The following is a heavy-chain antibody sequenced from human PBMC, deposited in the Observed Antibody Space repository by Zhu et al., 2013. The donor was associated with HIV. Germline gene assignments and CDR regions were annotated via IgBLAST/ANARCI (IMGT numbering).Heavy chain of an antibody. CDR2: IYSGGST. CDR1: GFTVSTNY. J-gene: IGHJ4*02. Sequence: EVQLVETGGGLIQPGGSLRLSCAASGFTVSTNYMSWVRQAPGKGLEWVSVIYSGGSTYYTDSVRGRFTISRDNSKNTLYLQMNSLRAGDTAVYYCARVNRDFWGQGTLVTVSS. CDR3: ARVNRDF. V-gene: IGHV3-53*02.